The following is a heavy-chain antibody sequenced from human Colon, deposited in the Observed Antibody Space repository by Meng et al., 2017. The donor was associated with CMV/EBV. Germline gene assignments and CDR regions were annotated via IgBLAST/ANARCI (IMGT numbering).Heavy chain of an antibody. J-gene: IGHJ4*02. Sequence: GGSLRLSCAASGFTFSNYWMHWVRQAPGKGLVWVSRISSDGSGTSYADSVKGRFTVSRDNSKNTLYLQMNSLRAEDTAVYYCARGSRPYYFDYWGQGTLVTVSS. V-gene: IGHV3-74*01. CDR1: GFTFSNYW. CDR2: ISSDGSGT. D-gene: IGHD6-13*01. CDR3: ARGSRPYYFDY.